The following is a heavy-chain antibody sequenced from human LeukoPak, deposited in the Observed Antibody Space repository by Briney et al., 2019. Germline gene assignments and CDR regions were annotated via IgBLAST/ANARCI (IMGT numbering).Heavy chain of an antibody. CDR1: GFNFGDYW. J-gene: IGHJ6*03. CDR3: VRQTNPEAPTYYYYYMDV. D-gene: IGHD4-11*01. V-gene: IGHV3-7*01. Sequence: QSGGSLRLSCAASGFNFGDYWMSWVRQAPGKGLEWVANIKPDGSDQYYVDSVEGRFTISRDNARNSLSLHMISLGADDSAVYHCVRQTNPEAPTYYYYYMDVWGRGTTVTVSS. CDR2: IKPDGSDQ.